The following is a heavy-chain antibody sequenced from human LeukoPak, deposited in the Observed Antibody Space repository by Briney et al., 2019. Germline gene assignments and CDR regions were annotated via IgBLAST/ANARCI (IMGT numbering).Heavy chain of an antibody. Sequence: ASVKVSCKASGYTFTSYAMHWVRQAPGQRLEWMGWINAGNGNTKYSQKFQGRVTITRDTSASTAYMELSSLRSEDTAVYYCARTYDILTAYYVPDWYFDLWGRGTLVTVFS. V-gene: IGHV1-3*01. J-gene: IGHJ2*01. CDR2: INAGNGNT. CDR3: ARTYDILTAYYVPDWYFDL. CDR1: GYTFTSYA. D-gene: IGHD3-9*01.